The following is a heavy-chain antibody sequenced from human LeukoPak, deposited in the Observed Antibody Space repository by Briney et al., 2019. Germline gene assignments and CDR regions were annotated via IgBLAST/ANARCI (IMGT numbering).Heavy chain of an antibody. V-gene: IGHV1-2*02. J-gene: IGHJ5*02. Sequence: ASVKDSCKAFGYKLTDYWIHWVRQAPGQGLEWMGWIDPNSGGTNYAQNFKGRVTLTRDTSISTVYMEMSRLISDDTAVYYCARGIAAPGARWFDPWGQGTLVTVSS. CDR2: IDPNSGGT. D-gene: IGHD6-13*01. CDR3: ARGIAAPGARWFDP. CDR1: GYKLTDYW.